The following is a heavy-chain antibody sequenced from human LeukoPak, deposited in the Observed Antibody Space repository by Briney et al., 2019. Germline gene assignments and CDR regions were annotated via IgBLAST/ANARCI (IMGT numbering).Heavy chain of an antibody. V-gene: IGHV3-23*01. CDR3: ARDRMDIVATILYYFDY. J-gene: IGHJ4*02. Sequence: PGGSLRLSCAASGFTFSNYAMSWVRQAPGKGLEWVSSINPSSGSTYYADSVKGRFTISGDNSKNTLYLQMNSLRAEDTAVYYCARDRMDIVATILYYFDYWGQGTLVTVSS. CDR1: GFTFSNYA. D-gene: IGHD5-12*01. CDR2: INPSSGST.